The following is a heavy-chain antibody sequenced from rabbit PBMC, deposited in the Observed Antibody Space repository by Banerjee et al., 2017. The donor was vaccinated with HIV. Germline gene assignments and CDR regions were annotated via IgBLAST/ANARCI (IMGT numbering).Heavy chain of an antibody. CDR2: IYTGSGHT. CDR3: RRGLTLADL. J-gene: IGHJ6*01. CDR1: GFSFSSGYY. Sequence: QEQLEESGGDLVKPGASLTLTCTASGFSFSSGYYMCWVRQAPGKGLEWIACIYTGSGHTYYATWAKGRFTISKTSSTTVTLQMTSLTAADTATYFCRRGLTLADLWGPGTLVTVS. V-gene: IGHV1S45*01. D-gene: IGHD4-2*01.